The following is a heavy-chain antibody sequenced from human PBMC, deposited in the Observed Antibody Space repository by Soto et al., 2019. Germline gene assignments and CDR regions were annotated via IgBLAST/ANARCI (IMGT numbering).Heavy chain of an antibody. Sequence: SETLSLTCTVSGGSISSSSYYWGWIRQPPGKGLEWIGSIYYSGSTYYNPSLKSRVTISVDTSKNQFSLKLSSVTAANTAVYYCARHVDCSGGSCYPGWFDPWGQGTLVTVSS. CDR3: ARHVDCSGGSCYPGWFDP. J-gene: IGHJ5*02. CDR2: IYYSGST. D-gene: IGHD2-15*01. V-gene: IGHV4-39*01. CDR1: GGSISSSSYY.